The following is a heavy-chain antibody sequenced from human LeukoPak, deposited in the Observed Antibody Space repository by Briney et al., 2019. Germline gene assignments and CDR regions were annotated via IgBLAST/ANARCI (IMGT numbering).Heavy chain of an antibody. V-gene: IGHV1-2*06. Sequence: ASVKVSCKASGYTFTGYYIHWVRQAPGQGLQWMGRINPNSGGTNYAQNFQGRVTMTRDTSISTAYMELSSLRSDDTAVYYCARDQDIVVVVAATGAFDIWGQGTMVTVSS. J-gene: IGHJ3*02. CDR1: GYTFTGYY. CDR2: INPNSGGT. CDR3: ARDQDIVVVVAATGAFDI. D-gene: IGHD2-15*01.